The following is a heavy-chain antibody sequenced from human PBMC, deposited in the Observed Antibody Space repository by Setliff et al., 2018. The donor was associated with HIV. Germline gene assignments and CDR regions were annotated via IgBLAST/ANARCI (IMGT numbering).Heavy chain of an antibody. J-gene: IGHJ4*02. Sequence: PGGSLRLSCAASGFTFDKYWMHWVRQAPGKGLVWVSRVNSVGSSKTYADSVKDRFTISRDNAKNTLYLQMNSLRAEDTGVYYCHSGYDTEEQSYFDYWGQGTLVTVSS. D-gene: IGHD5-12*01. CDR1: GFTFDKYW. V-gene: IGHV3-74*01. CDR3: HSGYDTEEQSYFDY. CDR2: VNSVGSSK.